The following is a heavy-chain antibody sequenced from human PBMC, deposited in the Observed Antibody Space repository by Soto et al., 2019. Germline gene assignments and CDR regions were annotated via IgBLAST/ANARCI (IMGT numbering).Heavy chain of an antibody. CDR3: AKVGGIGGAHFDY. J-gene: IGHJ4*02. D-gene: IGHD1-26*01. V-gene: IGHV3-30*18. Sequence: QVQLVESGGGVVQPGRSLRLSCAASGFTFSSYGMHWVRQAPGKGLERVAVISYDGSNKYYADTVKGRFTISRDNSKNTLYLQMNILRAEDTAVYYCAKVGGIGGAHFDYWGQGTLVTVSS. CDR2: ISYDGSNK. CDR1: GFTFSSYG.